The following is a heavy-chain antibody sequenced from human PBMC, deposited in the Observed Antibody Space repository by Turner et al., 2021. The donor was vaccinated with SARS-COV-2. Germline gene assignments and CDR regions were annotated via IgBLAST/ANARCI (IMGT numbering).Heavy chain of an antibody. V-gene: IGHV1-69*01. Sequence: VQLVQSGAEVKKPGSSLKVCCKTSVGTFSSYALSCVRQAPGQGLEWMAGIIPIGGTENYARKFKGRVTITADESTSKAYRELSSLRSEDKAVYYCARARGVDYYDSTGQRFDPWGQGTLVTVSS. CDR1: VGTFSSYA. CDR2: IIPIGGTE. J-gene: IGHJ5*02. D-gene: IGHD3-22*01. CDR3: ARARGVDYYDSTGQRFDP.